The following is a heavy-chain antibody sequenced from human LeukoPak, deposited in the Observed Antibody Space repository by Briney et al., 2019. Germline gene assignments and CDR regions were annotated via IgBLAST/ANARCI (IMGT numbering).Heavy chain of an antibody. CDR1: GGSISSSSYY. CDR2: IYYSGST. J-gene: IGHJ5*02. Sequence: SETLSLTCTVSGGSISSSSYYWGWTRQPPGKGLEWIGSIYYSGSTYYNPSLKSRVTISVDTSKNQFSLKLSSVTAADTAVYYCARGLKYSGTYGWFDPWGQGTPVTVSS. V-gene: IGHV4-39*07. CDR3: ARGLKYSGTYGWFDP. D-gene: IGHD1-26*01.